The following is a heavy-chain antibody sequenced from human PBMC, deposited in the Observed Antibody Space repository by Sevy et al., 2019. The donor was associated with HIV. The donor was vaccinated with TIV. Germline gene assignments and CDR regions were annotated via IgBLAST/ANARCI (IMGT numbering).Heavy chain of an antibody. CDR3: ARWGGGLDV. D-gene: IGHD3-16*01. CDR2: INQHGSEK. J-gene: IGHJ6*02. Sequence: GGSLRLSCAASTFTFNDYWMNWVRQAPGKGLEWVANINQHGSEKYFVGSVKGRFTNYRDKAKNPVYLQMNSLRGEDTAVYYCARWGGGLDVWGQGTTVTVSS. V-gene: IGHV3-7*01. CDR1: TFTFNDYW.